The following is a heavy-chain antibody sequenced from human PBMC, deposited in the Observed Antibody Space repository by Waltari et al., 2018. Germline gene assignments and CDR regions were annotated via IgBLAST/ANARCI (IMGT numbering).Heavy chain of an antibody. D-gene: IGHD2-15*01. CDR1: GFTFSSYS. J-gene: IGHJ5*02. Sequence: EVQLVESGGGLVKPGGSLRLSCAASGFTFSSYSMIWVRQAPGKGLEWVSSISSSSGYIYYADSVKGRFTISRDNAKNSLYLQMNSLRAEDTAVYYCARDPCSGGSCPLSWGQGTLVTVSS. V-gene: IGHV3-21*01. CDR3: ARDPCSGGSCPLS. CDR2: ISSSSGYI.